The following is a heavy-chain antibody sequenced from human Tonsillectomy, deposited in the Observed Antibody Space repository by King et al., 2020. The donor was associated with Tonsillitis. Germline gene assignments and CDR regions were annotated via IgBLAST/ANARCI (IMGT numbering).Heavy chain of an antibody. J-gene: IGHJ3*02. V-gene: IGHV1-2*02. CDR2: INAKSGGT. CDR1: GYTLTDYY. D-gene: IGHD6-13*01. Sequence: VQLVQSGAEVKKPGASVKVSCKASGYTLTDYYMHWVRQAPGQGLEGMGWINAKSGGTNYARKFQGRVTMTRDTSISTAYMELSRVRSDDTAVYYCARDPSRGAATADDAFDIWGQGTMVTVS. CDR3: ARDPSRGAATADDAFDI.